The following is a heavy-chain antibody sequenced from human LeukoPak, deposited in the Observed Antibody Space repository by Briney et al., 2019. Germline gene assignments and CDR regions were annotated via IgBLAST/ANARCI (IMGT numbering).Heavy chain of an antibody. D-gene: IGHD3-22*01. Sequence: GGSLRLSCTTSGFNFGDYGMSWVRQAPGKGLEWVSFIRRKDNGGTTEYAASVKGRFTISRDDSKSIAYLQMNSLKTEDTAVYYCARDYKPPFYYDSSGYYYVVHGTDAFDVWGQGTMVTVSS. V-gene: IGHV3-49*04. CDR2: IRRKDNGGTT. CDR3: ARDYKPPFYYDSSGYYYVVHGTDAFDV. CDR1: GFNFGDYG. J-gene: IGHJ3*01.